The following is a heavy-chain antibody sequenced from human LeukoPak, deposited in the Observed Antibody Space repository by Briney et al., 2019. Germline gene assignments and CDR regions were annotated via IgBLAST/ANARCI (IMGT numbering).Heavy chain of an antibody. D-gene: IGHD3-22*01. J-gene: IGHJ4*02. CDR1: GYTFTSYG. CDR2: ISAYNGNT. CDR3: ARDNYYDSSGYYANFDY. V-gene: IGHV1-18*01. Sequence: EASVKVSCKASGYTFTSYGISWVRQAPGQGLEWMGWISAYNGNTNYAQKLQGRVTMTTDTSTSTAYSELRSLRSDDTAVYYCARDNYYDSSGYYANFDYWGQGTLGTVSP.